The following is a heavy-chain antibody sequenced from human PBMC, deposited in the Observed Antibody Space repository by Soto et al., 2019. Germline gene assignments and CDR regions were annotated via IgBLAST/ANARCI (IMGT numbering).Heavy chain of an antibody. CDR1: GGSISSGGYS. CDR2: IYHSGST. CDR3: ARESYGSGSYDGMDV. J-gene: IGHJ6*02. V-gene: IGHV4-30-2*01. Sequence: PSETLSLTCAVSGGSISSGGYSWSWIRQPPGKGLEWIGYIYHSGSTYYNPSLKSRVTISVDRSKNQFSLKLSSVTPEDAAVYYCARESYGSGSYDGMDVWGQGTTVTVSS. D-gene: IGHD3-10*01.